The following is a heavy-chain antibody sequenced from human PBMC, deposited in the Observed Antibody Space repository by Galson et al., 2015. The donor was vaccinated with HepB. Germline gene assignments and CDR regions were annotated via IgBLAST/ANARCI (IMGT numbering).Heavy chain of an antibody. D-gene: IGHD6-13*01. CDR2: INPSGGST. J-gene: IGHJ6*02. CDR3: ARERIRESSSWYGENYYYYGMDV. Sequence: SVKVSCKASGYTFTSYYMHWVRQAPGQGLEWMGIINPSGGSTSYAQKFQGRVTMTRDTSTSTVYMELSSLRSEDTAVYYCARERIRESSSWYGENYYYYGMDVWGQGTTVTVSS. CDR1: GYTFTSYY. V-gene: IGHV1-46*01.